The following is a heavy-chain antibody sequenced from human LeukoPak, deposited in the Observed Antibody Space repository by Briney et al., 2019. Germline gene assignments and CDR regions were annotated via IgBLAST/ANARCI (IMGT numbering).Heavy chain of an antibody. D-gene: IGHD5-18*01. CDR1: GFTVSVNY. CDR2: IYSDGST. V-gene: IGHV3-66*01. CDR3: ARASGYSYGYGYHYYAMDV. J-gene: IGHJ6*02. Sequence: PGGSLRLSCAASGFTVSVNYMSWGRQAPGKGLEWASIIYSDGSTYYADSVRGRFTISRDNSKNMLYLQMNSLRAEDTALYYCARASGYSYGYGYHYYAMDVWGQGTSVTVSS.